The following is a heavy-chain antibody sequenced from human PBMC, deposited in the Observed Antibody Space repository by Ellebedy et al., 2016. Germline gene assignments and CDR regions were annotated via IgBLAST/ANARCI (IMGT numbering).Heavy chain of an antibody. CDR3: ARDRAATVTTLFLDC. V-gene: IGHV3-33*01. CDR2: IWYDGSNK. D-gene: IGHD4-17*01. J-gene: IGHJ4*02. CDR1: GFTFSSYG. Sequence: GGSLRLSCAASGFTFSSYGMHWVRQSPGKGLEWVAVIWYDGSNKYYADSVKGRFTISRDNSKNTLYLQMNSLRAEDTAVYYCARDRAATVTTLFLDCWGQGTLVTVSS.